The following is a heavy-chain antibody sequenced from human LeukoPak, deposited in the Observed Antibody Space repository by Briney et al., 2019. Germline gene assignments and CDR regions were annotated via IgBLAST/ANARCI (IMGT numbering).Heavy chain of an antibody. CDR3: ARRSQGAFDI. CDR2: IHTGGETT. CDR1: GFTFSSYW. Sequence: GGSLRLSCAASGFTFSSYWMHWVRQAPGKGLEWVSTIHTGGETTYYAESVRGRSSISRDNSKNALYLQMHSLSAEDTAVYYCARRSQGAFDIWGQGTMVIVSS. J-gene: IGHJ3*02. D-gene: IGHD1-26*01. V-gene: IGHV3-23*05.